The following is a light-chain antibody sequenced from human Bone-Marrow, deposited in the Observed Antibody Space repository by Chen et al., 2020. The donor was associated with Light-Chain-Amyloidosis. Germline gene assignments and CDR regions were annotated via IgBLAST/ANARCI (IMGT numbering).Light chain of an antibody. CDR1: DLPTKY. Sequence: SYELPQPPSVSVYPGQTARLTCSGDDLPTKYAYWYQQKPGQAPVPVIHRDTERPSGISERFSGSSSGTTATLTISGVQAEDEADYHCQSADSSGTYEVIFGGGTKLTVL. CDR2: RDT. J-gene: IGLJ2*01. V-gene: IGLV3-25*03. CDR3: QSADSSGTYEVI.